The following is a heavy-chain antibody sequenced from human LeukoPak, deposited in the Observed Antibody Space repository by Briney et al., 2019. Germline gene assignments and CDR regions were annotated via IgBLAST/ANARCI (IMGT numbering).Heavy chain of an antibody. V-gene: IGHV3-30*02. Sequence: TGGSLRLSCVASGFTFSSNGMHWVRQAPGRGLEWVTFIQYDGSKKYYADSVKGRFTISRDNAKNSLYLQMNSLRAEDTAVYYCARADAITYYFDYWGQGTLVTVSS. CDR3: ARADAITYYFDY. CDR1: GFTFSSNG. CDR2: IQYDGSKK. D-gene: IGHD1-14*01. J-gene: IGHJ4*02.